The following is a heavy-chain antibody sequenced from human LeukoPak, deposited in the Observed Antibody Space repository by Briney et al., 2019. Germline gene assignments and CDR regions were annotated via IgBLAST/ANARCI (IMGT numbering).Heavy chain of an antibody. Sequence: EASVKVSSTASGYTFTSYGISWVRQAPGQGLDWMGWISAYNGNTNYAQKLQGRVTMTTDTSTSTAYMELRSLRSDDTAVYYCARDRGSSSGWYSRGYYYYMDVWGKGTTVTISS. J-gene: IGHJ6*03. CDR1: GYTFTSYG. D-gene: IGHD6-19*01. CDR2: ISAYNGNT. CDR3: ARDRGSSSGWYSRGYYYYMDV. V-gene: IGHV1-18*01.